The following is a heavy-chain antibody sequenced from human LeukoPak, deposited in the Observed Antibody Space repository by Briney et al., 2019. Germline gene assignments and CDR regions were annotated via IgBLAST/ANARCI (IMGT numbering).Heavy chain of an antibody. Sequence: GGSLRLSCTASGFTFSSYSLNWVRQAPGKGLEWVSSVSTGSNYIYYADSVKGRFTISRDNDKNSLYLQMNSLRVEDTAVYYCAREIAARPFLHYDAFDIWGQGTMVTVSS. CDR3: AREIAARPFLHYDAFDI. V-gene: IGHV3-21*04. J-gene: IGHJ3*02. CDR2: VSTGSNYI. CDR1: GFTFSSYS. D-gene: IGHD6-6*01.